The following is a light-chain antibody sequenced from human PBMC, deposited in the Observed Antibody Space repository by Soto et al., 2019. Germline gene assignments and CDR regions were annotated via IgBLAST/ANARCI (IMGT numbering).Light chain of an antibody. CDR3: QVWDSSSDHPV. V-gene: IGLV3-21*04. CDR2: YDS. Sequence: SYELTQPPSVSVAPGKTARITCGGNNIGSKSVHWYQQKPGQAPVLVIYYDSDRPLGIPERFSGSNSGNTATLTISRVEAGDEADYYCQVWDSSSDHPVFGTGTKLTVL. CDR1: NIGSKS. J-gene: IGLJ1*01.